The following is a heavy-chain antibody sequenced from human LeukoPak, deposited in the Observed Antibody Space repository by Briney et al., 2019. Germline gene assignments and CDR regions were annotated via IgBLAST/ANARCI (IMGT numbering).Heavy chain of an antibody. CDR1: GFTFSSYS. Sequence: GGSLRLSCAASGFTFSSYSMNWVRQAPGKGLEWVSSISSSSSYIYYADSVKGRFTISRDNAKNSLYLQMNSLRAEDTAVYYCARETWIQLWLRYFDYWGQGTLVTVSS. V-gene: IGHV3-21*01. D-gene: IGHD5-18*01. J-gene: IGHJ4*02. CDR2: ISSSSSYI. CDR3: ARETWIQLWLRYFDY.